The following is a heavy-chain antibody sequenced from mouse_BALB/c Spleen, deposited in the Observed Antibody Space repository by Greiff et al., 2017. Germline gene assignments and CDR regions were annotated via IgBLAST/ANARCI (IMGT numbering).Heavy chain of an antibody. D-gene: IGHD2-14*01. CDR2: INPSTGYT. V-gene: IGHV1-7*01. CDR3: ARSGSYYRYDDYAMDY. CDR1: GYTFTSYW. Sequence: VQLQQSGAELAKPGASVKMSCKASGYTFTSYWMHWVKQRPGQGLEWIGYINPSTGYTEYNQKFKDKATLTADKSSSTAYMQLSSLTSEDSAVYYCARSGSYYRYDDYAMDYWGQGTSVTVSS. J-gene: IGHJ4*01.